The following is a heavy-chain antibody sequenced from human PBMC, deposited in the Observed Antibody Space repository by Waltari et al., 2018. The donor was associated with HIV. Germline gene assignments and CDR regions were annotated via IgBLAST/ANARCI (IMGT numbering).Heavy chain of an antibody. J-gene: IGHJ6*01. CDR3: ARDSVPSFDYGDYYYYGMDV. D-gene: IGHD4-17*01. V-gene: IGHV4-34*01. Sequence: QVQLQQWGAGLLRPSETLSLTCAVYGGSFSGYYWSWIRQAPGKGVEWIGEINHSGSSNCNPSLKSRVTISVDTSKNQFSLRVRSVTAADTAVYYCARDSVPSFDYGDYYYYGMDVWSRGTTVTVSS. CDR1: GGSFSGYY. CDR2: INHSGSS.